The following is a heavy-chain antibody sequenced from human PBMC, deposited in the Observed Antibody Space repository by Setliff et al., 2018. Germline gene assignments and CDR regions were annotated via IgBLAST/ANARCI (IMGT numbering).Heavy chain of an antibody. CDR1: GYTFTSYG. D-gene: IGHD6-19*01. CDR3: ARVVVAGVFDY. V-gene: IGHV1-18*01. CDR2: ISAYNGNT. J-gene: IGHJ4*02. Sequence: GASVKVSCKASGYTFTSYGISWVRQAPGQGLEWMGWISAYNGNTNYAQKLQGRVTITTDESTSTAYMELSSLRSEDTAVYYCARVVVAGVFDYWGQGTLVTVSS.